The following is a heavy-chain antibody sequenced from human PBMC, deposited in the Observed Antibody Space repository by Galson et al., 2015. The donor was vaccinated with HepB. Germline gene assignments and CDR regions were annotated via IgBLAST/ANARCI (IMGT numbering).Heavy chain of an antibody. D-gene: IGHD2-21*02. V-gene: IGHV3-7*01. CDR1: GFPFSSYW. Sequence: SLRLSCAASGFPFSSYWLSWGRQAPGKGLEWVANITQGGSEHYYVDSVKGRFTISRDNAKNSLYLQMNSLRAEDTAVYYCARDDCGGDCYIYYGMDVWGQGTPVTVSS. CDR2: ITQGGSEH. J-gene: IGHJ6*02. CDR3: ARDDCGGDCYIYYGMDV.